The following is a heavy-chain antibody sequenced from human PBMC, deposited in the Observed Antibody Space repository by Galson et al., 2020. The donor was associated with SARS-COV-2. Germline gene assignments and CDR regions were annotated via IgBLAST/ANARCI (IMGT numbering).Heavy chain of an antibody. CDR3: ARDPSRGWYGDS. D-gene: IGHD6-19*01. Sequence: GGSLRLSCAASGFTFSSYWMHWVRQVPGKGLVWVSRISSDGSTTTYADSEKGRFTISRDNTKNTLYLQMNSLRVEDTAVYYCARDPSRGWYGDSWGQGTLVTVSS. J-gene: IGHJ5*01. V-gene: IGHV3-74*01. CDR2: ISSDGSTT. CDR1: GFTFSSYW.